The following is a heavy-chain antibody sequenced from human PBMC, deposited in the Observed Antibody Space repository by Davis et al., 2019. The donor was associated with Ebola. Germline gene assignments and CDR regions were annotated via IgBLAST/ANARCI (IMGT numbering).Heavy chain of an antibody. CDR1: GFTLRNSA. Sequence: GESLKISCVVSGFTLRNSAMVWVRQAPGKGLEWVASVSFDGSNKVYADSVIGRFTISRDDPKDTLYLQMSSLRVDDTAVYYCATQGGYSNGGHFGFWGRGTLVTVSS. J-gene: IGHJ4*02. V-gene: IGHV3-30*04. CDR2: VSFDGSNK. CDR3: ATQGGYSNGGHFGF. D-gene: IGHD4-11*01.